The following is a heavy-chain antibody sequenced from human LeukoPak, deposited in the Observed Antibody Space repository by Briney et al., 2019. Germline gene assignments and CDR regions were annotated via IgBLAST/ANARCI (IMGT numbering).Heavy chain of an antibody. J-gene: IGHJ6*03. Sequence: PGGSLRLSCAASGFTFSSYGMIWVRQAPGKGLEWVSAISGSGGSTYYADSVKGRFTISRDNSKNTLYLQMNSLRAEDTAVYYCAKSLAAGSGSAYYYYYMDVWGKGTTVTVSS. CDR1: GFTFSSYG. CDR2: ISGSGGST. CDR3: AKSLAAGSGSAYYYYYMDV. D-gene: IGHD3-10*01. V-gene: IGHV3-23*01.